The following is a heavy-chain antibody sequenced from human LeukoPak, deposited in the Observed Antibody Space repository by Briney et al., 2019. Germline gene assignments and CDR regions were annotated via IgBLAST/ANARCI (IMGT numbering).Heavy chain of an antibody. CDR2: INSDGSRT. Sequence: GGSLRLSCAASGFTFNSYWMHWVRHVPGKGLVWVSRINSDGSRTNYVDSAKGRFTISRDNAKNSLYLQMNSLRAEDTAVYYCARRSSYYDSSGLGNYYYYMDVWGKGTTVTISS. J-gene: IGHJ6*03. CDR1: GFTFNSYW. CDR3: ARRSSYYDSSGLGNYYYYMDV. V-gene: IGHV3-74*01. D-gene: IGHD3-22*01.